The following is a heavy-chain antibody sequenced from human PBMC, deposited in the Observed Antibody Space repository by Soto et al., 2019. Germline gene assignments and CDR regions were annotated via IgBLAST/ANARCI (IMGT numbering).Heavy chain of an antibody. CDR1: GFTFTRYS. CDR2: ISSTTNYI. Sequence: LRLSCAASGFTFTRYSMNWVRQAPGEGLEWVSSISSTTNYIYYGDSMKGRFTISRDNAKNSLYLEMNSLRAEDTAVYYCARESEDLTSNFDYWGQGTLVTVSS. J-gene: IGHJ4*02. CDR3: ARESEDLTSNFDY. V-gene: IGHV3-21*06.